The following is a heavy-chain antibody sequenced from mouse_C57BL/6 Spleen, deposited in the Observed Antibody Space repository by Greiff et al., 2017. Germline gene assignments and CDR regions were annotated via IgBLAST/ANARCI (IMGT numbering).Heavy chain of an antibody. V-gene: IGHV3-1*01. CDR1: GYSITSGYD. D-gene: IGHD2-12*01. CDR2: ISYSGST. CDR3: ARSGLLYLFDY. J-gene: IGHJ2*01. Sequence: EVQGVESGPGMVKPSQSLSLTCTVTGYSITSGYDWHWIRHFPGNKLEWMGYISYSGSTNYNPSLKSRISITHDTSKNHFFLKLNSVTTEDTATYYCARSGLLYLFDYWGQGTTLTVSS.